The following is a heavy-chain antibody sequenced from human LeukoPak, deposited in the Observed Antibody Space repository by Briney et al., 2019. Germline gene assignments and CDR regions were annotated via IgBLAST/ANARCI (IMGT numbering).Heavy chain of an antibody. Sequence: GGSLRLSCAASGFSFSPYWMSWVRQGPGKGLDRVASINPDGSGTSYVDSVKGRFTISRDNAQNSLYLQMNSLSAEDTAVYYCARLFGGVTTFDYWGQGTLVTVSS. V-gene: IGHV3-7*01. D-gene: IGHD4-17*01. CDR2: INPDGSGT. CDR1: GFSFSPYW. CDR3: ARLFGGVTTFDY. J-gene: IGHJ4*02.